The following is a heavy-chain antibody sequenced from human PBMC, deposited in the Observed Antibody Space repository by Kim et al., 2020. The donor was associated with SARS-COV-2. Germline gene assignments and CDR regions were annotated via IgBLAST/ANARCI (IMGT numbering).Heavy chain of an antibody. CDR2: IHPGDSDA. Sequence: GESLKISCKGSGYSFTSYWIAWVCQMPGKGLEWMGIIHPGDSDARYNPSFQGQVTISADKSITTAYLQWSSLTASDTAIYYCARLLARDGYNTDYFDYWGQGTLVTVSS. CDR3: ARLLARDGYNTDYFDY. V-gene: IGHV5-51*01. CDR1: GYSFTSYW. D-gene: IGHD5-12*01. J-gene: IGHJ4*02.